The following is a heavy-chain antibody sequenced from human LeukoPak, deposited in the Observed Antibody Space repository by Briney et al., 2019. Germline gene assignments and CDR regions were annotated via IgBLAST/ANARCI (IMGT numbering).Heavy chain of an antibody. Sequence: ASVKVSCKASGGTFSSYAISWVRQATGQGLEWMGWMNPNSGNTGYAQKFQGRVTITRNTSISTAYMELSSLRSEDTAVYYCARSQTLWGSGSCNWFDPWGQGTLVTVSS. D-gene: IGHD3-10*01. CDR3: ARSQTLWGSGSCNWFDP. CDR1: GGTFSSYA. J-gene: IGHJ5*02. V-gene: IGHV1-8*03. CDR2: MNPNSGNT.